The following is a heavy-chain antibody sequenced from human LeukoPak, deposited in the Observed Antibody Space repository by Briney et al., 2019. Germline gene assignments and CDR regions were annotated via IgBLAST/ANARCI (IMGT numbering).Heavy chain of an antibody. J-gene: IGHJ4*02. CDR2: LFYSGNT. CDR3: GRVRTGNTGSPEYCDD. D-gene: IGHD5-12*01. V-gene: IGHV4-59*01. CDR1: GGSISSYY. Sequence: PSETLSLTCTVSGGSISSYYWSWIRQPPGKGLEWIGYLFYSGNTNSNPSLKSRVTISADTSKNQFSLRLNSVTAADTAVYFCGRVRTGNTGSPEYCDDWGQGTLVTVSS.